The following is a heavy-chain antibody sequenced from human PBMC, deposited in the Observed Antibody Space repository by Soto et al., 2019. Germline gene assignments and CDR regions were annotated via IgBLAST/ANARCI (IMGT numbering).Heavy chain of an antibody. CDR3: ARDRGLITIFGVVTHYYYGMDV. J-gene: IGHJ6*02. CDR2: IYYSGST. D-gene: IGHD3-3*01. CDR1: GVSISSYY. Sequence: SETLSLTCTVSGVSISSYYWSWIRQPPGKGLEWIGYIYYSGSTNYNPSLKSRVTISVDTSKNQFSLKLSSVTAADTAVYYCARDRGLITIFGVVTHYYYGMDVWGQGTTVTVS. V-gene: IGHV4-59*12.